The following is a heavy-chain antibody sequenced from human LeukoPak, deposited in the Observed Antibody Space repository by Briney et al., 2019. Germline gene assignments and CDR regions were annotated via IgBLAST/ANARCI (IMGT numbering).Heavy chain of an antibody. V-gene: IGHV4-39*01. D-gene: IGHD3-22*01. CDR2: VYHSGTT. Sequence: PSGTLSLTCSVSGGSITSHSQYWGWIRQSPGKALEWIVYVYHSGTTYYNPSLKTRVTISADTSRNQFSLTMSSVTAADTAVYYCARRWYFYDGDGYSGYFFDYWSQGLLVTVSS. CDR3: ARRWYFYDGDGYSGYFFDY. J-gene: IGHJ4*02. CDR1: GGSITSHSQY.